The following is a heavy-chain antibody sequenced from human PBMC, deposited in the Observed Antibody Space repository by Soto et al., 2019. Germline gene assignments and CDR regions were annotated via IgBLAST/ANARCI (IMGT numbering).Heavy chain of an antibody. CDR1: GFTFSSYA. CDR2: ISGSGGST. D-gene: IGHD6-19*01. CDR3: AKSGSGWYYDFDI. V-gene: IGHV3-23*01. J-gene: IGHJ3*02. Sequence: EVQLLESGGGLVQPGGSLRLSCAASGFTFSSYAMSWVRQAPGKGLEWVSAISGSGGSTYYADSVKGRYTISRDNTKNTLYLQMNSLRSDDTAVYYCAKSGSGWYYDFDIWGQGTMVTVSS.